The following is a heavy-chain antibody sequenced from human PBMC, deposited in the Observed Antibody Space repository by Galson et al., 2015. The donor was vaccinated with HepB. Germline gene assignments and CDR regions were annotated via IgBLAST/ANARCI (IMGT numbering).Heavy chain of an antibody. CDR2: ILYDGSNK. CDR3: ARDGGSGWYEKNSYYFDY. CDR1: GFTFSSYA. D-gene: IGHD6-19*01. Sequence: SLRLSCAASGFTFSSYAMHWVRQAPGKGLEWVAVILYDGSNKYYADSVKGRFTTSRDNSKNTLYLQMNSLRAEDTAVYYCARDGGSGWYEKNSYYFDYWGQGILVTVSS. J-gene: IGHJ4*02. V-gene: IGHV3-30*04.